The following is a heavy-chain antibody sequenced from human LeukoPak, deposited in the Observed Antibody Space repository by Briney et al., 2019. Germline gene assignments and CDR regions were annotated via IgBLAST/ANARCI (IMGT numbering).Heavy chain of an antibody. J-gene: IGHJ4*02. Sequence: SLPRPRASPVQPRAFTCDARTWTRPPPGQGLERSGAIIHVVSINYNPTLKSLVTISVDTSKNQFSLKLSSVTAADTAVYYCAKPHCDYWGQGTLVTVSS. CDR3: AKPHCDY. V-gene: IGHV4-34*12. CDR1: PRAFTCDA. CDR2: IIHVVSI.